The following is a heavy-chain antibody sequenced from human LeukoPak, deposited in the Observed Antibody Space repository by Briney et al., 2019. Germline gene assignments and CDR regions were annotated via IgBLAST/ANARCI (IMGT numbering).Heavy chain of an antibody. CDR3: AKGRYESSGFNWAA. Sequence: PGGSLRLSCAASGFTFSSYAMSWVRQAPGKGLEWVSGISGNGDNTYYADSVKGRFTISRDNSKNTLYLQMNSLRVEDTAVYYCAKGRYESSGFNWAAWGQGTLVTVSS. CDR1: GFTFSSYA. J-gene: IGHJ4*02. D-gene: IGHD3-22*01. CDR2: ISGNGDNT. V-gene: IGHV3-23*01.